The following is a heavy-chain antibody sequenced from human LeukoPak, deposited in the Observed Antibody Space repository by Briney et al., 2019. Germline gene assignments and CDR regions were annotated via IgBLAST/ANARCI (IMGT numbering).Heavy chain of an antibody. D-gene: IGHD5-12*01. CDR3: ARGTRLRQATTAPEAGY. CDR2: ISSSSSYI. V-gene: IGHV3-21*01. J-gene: IGHJ4*02. CDR1: GFTFSSYS. Sequence: KPGGSLRLSCAASGFTFSSYSMNWVRQAPGKGLEWVSSISSSSSYIYYADSVKGRFTISRDNANNSLYLQMKSLRAEDTAVYYCARGTRLRQATTAPEAGYWGQGTLVTVSS.